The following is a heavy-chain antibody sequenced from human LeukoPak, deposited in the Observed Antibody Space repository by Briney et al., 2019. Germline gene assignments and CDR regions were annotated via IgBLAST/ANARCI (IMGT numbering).Heavy chain of an antibody. Sequence: GASVKVSCKVSGYTLTEISMHWVRQAPGQGLEWMGGFNPEDVETIYARSFQGRLTVTEDTSTVTAYMELSSLRAEDTAMYYCATEIVGYGDVHYFDSWGQGTLVTVSS. D-gene: IGHD4-17*01. CDR2: FNPEDVET. V-gene: IGHV1-24*01. CDR3: ATEIVGYGDVHYFDS. J-gene: IGHJ4*02. CDR1: GYTLTEIS.